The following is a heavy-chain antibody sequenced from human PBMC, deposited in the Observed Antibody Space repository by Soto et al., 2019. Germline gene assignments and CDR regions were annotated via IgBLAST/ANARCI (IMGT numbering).Heavy chain of an antibody. J-gene: IGHJ1*01. V-gene: IGHV4-4*07. Sequence: QVQPLESGPGLVKTWNTLSLTCTVSGAYVSDFSWSWIRQPAGRGLEWIGRITVNGITQYTPSFRSRVTMSMDTSRNQFSLNLQSATAADTALYYCARESGENGTYEAHWGQGTLVTVSS. CDR2: ITVNGIT. CDR3: ARESGENGTYEAH. CDR1: GAYVSDFS. D-gene: IGHD1-26*01.